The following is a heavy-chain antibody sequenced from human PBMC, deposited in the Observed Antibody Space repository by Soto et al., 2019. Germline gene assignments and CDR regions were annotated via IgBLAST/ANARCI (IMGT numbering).Heavy chain of an antibody. V-gene: IGHV1-69*01. CDR2: IIPIFGTA. CDR3: ARNTIFGVGHYYYYGMDV. CDR1: GGTFSSYA. J-gene: IGHJ6*02. Sequence: QVQLVQSGAEVKKPGSSVKGSCKASGGTFSSYAISWVRQAPGQGLEWMGGIIPIFGTANYAQKFQGRVTITADESTSTAYMELSSLRSEDTAVYYCARNTIFGVGHYYYYGMDVWGQGTKVTVS. D-gene: IGHD3-3*01.